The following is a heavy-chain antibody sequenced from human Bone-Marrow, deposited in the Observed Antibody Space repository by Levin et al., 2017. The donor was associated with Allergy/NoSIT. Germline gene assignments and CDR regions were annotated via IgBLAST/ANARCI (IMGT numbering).Heavy chain of an antibody. CDR2: INHSGST. CDR3: ARLYSSSSYFKGWGYYYYYGMDV. J-gene: IGHJ6*02. Sequence: SETLSLTCAVYGGSFSGYYWSWIRQPPGKGLEWIGEINHSGSTNYNPSLKSRVTISVDTSKNQFSLKLSSVTAADTAVYYCARLYSSSSYFKGWGYYYYYGMDVWGQGTTVTVSS. CDR1: GGSFSGYY. V-gene: IGHV4-34*01. D-gene: IGHD6-6*01.